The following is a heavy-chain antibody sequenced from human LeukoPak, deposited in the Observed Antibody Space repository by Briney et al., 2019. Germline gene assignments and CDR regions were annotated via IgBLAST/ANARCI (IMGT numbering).Heavy chain of an antibody. D-gene: IGHD2-2*01. Sequence: SETLSLTCTVSGGSISSSGYYWGWIRQPPGKGLEWIGSFYYSGRAYDSPSLKSRVTMSVDMSKNQLSLNLNSVTAADTAVYYCARHLLSRYDYWGQGTLVTVSS. J-gene: IGHJ4*02. CDR2: FYYSGRA. CDR3: ARHLLSRYDY. CDR1: GGSISSSGYY. V-gene: IGHV4-39*01.